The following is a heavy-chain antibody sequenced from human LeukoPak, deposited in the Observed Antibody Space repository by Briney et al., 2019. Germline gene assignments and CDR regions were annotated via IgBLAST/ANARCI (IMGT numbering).Heavy chain of an antibody. Sequence: ASVKVSCKASGYTFIGYGISWVRQAPGQGLEWMGWISAYNGNTNYAQKLQGRVTMTTDTSTSTAYMELRSLRSEDTAVYYCASPTTVKAYYYYMDVWGKGTTVTVSS. CDR1: GYTFIGYG. CDR2: ISAYNGNT. CDR3: ASPTTVKAYYYYMDV. J-gene: IGHJ6*03. V-gene: IGHV1-18*01. D-gene: IGHD4-11*01.